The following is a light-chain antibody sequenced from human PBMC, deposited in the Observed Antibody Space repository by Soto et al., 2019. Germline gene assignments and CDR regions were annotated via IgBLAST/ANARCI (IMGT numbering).Light chain of an antibody. CDR1: QSISSTY. CDR3: QQYGSSSFA. Sequence: EIVLTQSPGTLSVSPGERATLFCRARQSISSTYLAWYQKKPGQAPRLLRYGAFNMATGIPDRFSGSGSGKEFTLTISRLEPEDRAFYYCQQYGSSSFAFGPGTKVEIK. V-gene: IGKV3-20*01. CDR2: GAF. J-gene: IGKJ3*01.